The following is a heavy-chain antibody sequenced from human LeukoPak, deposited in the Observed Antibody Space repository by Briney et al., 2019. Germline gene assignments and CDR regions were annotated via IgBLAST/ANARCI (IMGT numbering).Heavy chain of an antibody. D-gene: IGHD4-11*01. J-gene: IGHJ4*02. V-gene: IGHV3-9*01. CDR3: AKDTDSNYVFDY. Sequence: GGSLRLSCAASGFTFSSYWMSWVRQAPGKGLEWVSGISWNSGSIGYADSVKGRFTISRDNAKNSLYLQMNSLRAEDTALYYCAKDTDSNYVFDYWGQGTLVTVSS. CDR1: GFTFSSYW. CDR2: ISWNSGSI.